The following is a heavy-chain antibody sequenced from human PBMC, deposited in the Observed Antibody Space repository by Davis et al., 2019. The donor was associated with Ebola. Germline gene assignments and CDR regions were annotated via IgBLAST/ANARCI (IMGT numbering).Heavy chain of an antibody. CDR1: RFSLPSHGVG. Sequence: SGPTLAKPTQTLTLTCSFLRFSLPSHGVGVAWIRQTPGEALERLALRDWHNDRRYRPSLRNRLTLAKDTSTNQVFLTMTNMDPVDTGTYYCAHIVITFGGIIADDAFDIWGQGITVTVSS. V-gene: IGHV2-5*01. J-gene: IGHJ3*02. CDR2: RDWHNDR. CDR3: AHIVITFGGIIADDAFDI. D-gene: IGHD3-16*02.